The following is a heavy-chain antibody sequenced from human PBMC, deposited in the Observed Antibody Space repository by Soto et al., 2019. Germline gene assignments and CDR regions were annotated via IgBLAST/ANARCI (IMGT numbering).Heavy chain of an antibody. CDR1: GLSVSGNF. Sequence: GGSLRLSCAASGLSVSGNFMTWVRQAPGKGLEWVSVIYSGSSTYYADSVKGRFTISRANSKTTLYLHMNSLSAEDTAVYYCTRSVIFWVEGPKNFGLDVWGQGTTVTVSS. CDR3: TRSVIFWVEGPKNFGLDV. J-gene: IGHJ6*02. V-gene: IGHV3-53*01. CDR2: IYSGSST. D-gene: IGHD2-21*01.